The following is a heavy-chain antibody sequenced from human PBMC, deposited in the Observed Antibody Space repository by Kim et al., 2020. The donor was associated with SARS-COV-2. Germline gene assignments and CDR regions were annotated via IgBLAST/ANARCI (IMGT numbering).Heavy chain of an antibody. CDR3: ARDRAGRYGGNSPFDY. V-gene: IGHV4-34*01. CDR2: INHSGST. D-gene: IGHD2-21*02. J-gene: IGHJ4*01. Sequence: SETLSLTCAVYGGSFSGYYWSWIRQPPGKGLEWIGEINHSGSTNYNPSLKSRVTISVDTSKNQFSLKLSSVTAADTAVYYCARDRAGRYGGNSPFDYWG. CDR1: GGSFSGYY.